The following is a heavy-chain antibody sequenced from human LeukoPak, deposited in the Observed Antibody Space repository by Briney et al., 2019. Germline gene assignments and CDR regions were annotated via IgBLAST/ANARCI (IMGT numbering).Heavy chain of an antibody. J-gene: IGHJ6*02. CDR1: GFTFSSCA. CDR2: ISGSGGST. D-gene: IGHD2-15*01. V-gene: IGHV3-23*01. CDR3: AKMVGGYCSGGSCYYYGMDV. Sequence: GASLRLSCAASGFTFSSCAMSWVRQAPGKGLEWVSAISGSGGSTYYADSVKGRFTISRDNSKNTLYLQMNSQRAEDTAVYYCAKMVGGYCSGGSCYYYGMDVWGQGTTVTVSS.